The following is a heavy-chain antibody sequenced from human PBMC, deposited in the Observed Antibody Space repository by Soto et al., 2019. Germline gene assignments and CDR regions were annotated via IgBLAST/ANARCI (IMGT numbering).Heavy chain of an antibody. Sequence: GGSRRLSCAASGFTFNTYGMYWVRQAPGKGLEWVAAISYDGSNKYHADSVKGRFTISRDNSKNTLYLQMNSLRVEDTAVYYCAKDIVRYTYGACDYWGQGALVTVSS. V-gene: IGHV3-30*18. CDR1: GFTFNTYG. CDR2: ISYDGSNK. CDR3: AKDIVRYTYGACDY. D-gene: IGHD5-18*01. J-gene: IGHJ4*02.